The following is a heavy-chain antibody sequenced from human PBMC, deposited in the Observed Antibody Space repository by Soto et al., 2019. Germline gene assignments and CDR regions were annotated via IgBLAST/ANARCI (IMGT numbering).Heavy chain of an antibody. CDR1: GFTFSNAW. J-gene: IGHJ3*02. Sequence: GGSLRLSCAASGFTFSNAWMSWVRQAPGKGLEWVGRIKSKTDGGTTDYAAPVKGRFTISRDDSKNTLYLQMNSLKTEDTAVYYCTTDFNGSGSYYNPLEAFDIWGQGTMVTVSS. CDR3: TTDFNGSGSYYNPLEAFDI. D-gene: IGHD3-10*01. CDR2: IKSKTDGGTT. V-gene: IGHV3-15*01.